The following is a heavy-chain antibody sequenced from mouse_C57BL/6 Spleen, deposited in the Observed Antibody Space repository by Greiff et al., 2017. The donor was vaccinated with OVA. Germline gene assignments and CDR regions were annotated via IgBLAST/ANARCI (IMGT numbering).Heavy chain of an antibody. CDR3: AITYYSNLYAMDY. V-gene: IGHV1-59*01. Sequence: QVQLQQPGAELVRPGTSVKLSCKASGYTFTSYWMHWVKQRPGQGLEWIGVIDPSDSYTNYNQKFKGKATLTVDTSSSTAYMQLSSLTSEDSAVYYCAITYYSNLYAMDYWGQGTSVTVSS. CDR2: IDPSDSYT. D-gene: IGHD2-5*01. CDR1: GYTFTSYW. J-gene: IGHJ4*01.